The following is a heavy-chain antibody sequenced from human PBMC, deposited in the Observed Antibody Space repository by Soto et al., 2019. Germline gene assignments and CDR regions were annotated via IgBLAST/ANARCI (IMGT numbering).Heavy chain of an antibody. CDR2: IYYSGST. CDR1: GGSISSYY. V-gene: IGHV4-59*01. CDR3: ARGYCSGGSCYYYYYYMDV. D-gene: IGHD2-15*01. Sequence: SETLSLTCTVSGGSISSYYWSWIRQPPGKGLEWIGYIYYSGSTNYNPSLKSRVTISVDTSKNQFSLKLSSVTAADTAVYYCARGYCSGGSCYYYYYYMDVWGKGTTVTVSS. J-gene: IGHJ6*03.